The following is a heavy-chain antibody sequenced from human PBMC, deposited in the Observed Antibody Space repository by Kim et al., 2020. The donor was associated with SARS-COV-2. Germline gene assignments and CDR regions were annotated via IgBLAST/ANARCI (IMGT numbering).Heavy chain of an antibody. Sequence: SETLSLTCTVSGGSISSYYWSWIRQPPRKGLEWIGYIYYSGSTNYNPSLKSRVTISVDTSKNQFSLKLSPVTAADTAVYYCARASLGYFEEGWFDPWGQGTLGTVSS. V-gene: IGHV4-59*13. D-gene: IGHD3-9*01. CDR1: GGSISSYY. J-gene: IGHJ5*02. CDR3: ARASLGYFEEGWFDP. CDR2: IYYSGST.